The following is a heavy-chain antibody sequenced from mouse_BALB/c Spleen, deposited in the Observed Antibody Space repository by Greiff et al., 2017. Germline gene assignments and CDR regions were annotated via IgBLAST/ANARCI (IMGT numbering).Heavy chain of an antibody. J-gene: IGHJ4*01. CDR3: ARSNYYGSSYDAMDY. D-gene: IGHD1-1*01. CDR2: ISSGGGST. V-gene: IGHV5-12-1*01. Sequence: EVQRVESGGGLVKPGGSLKLSCAASGFAFSSYDMSWVRQTPEKRLEWVAYISSGGGSTYYPDTVKGRFTISRDNAKNTLYLQMSSLKSEDTAMYYCARSNYYGSSYDAMDYWGQGTSVTVSS. CDR1: GFAFSSYD.